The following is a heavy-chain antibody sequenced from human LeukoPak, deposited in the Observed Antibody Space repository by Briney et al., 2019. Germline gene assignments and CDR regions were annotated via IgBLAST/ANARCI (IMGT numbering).Heavy chain of an antibody. CDR2: ISSSGSTI. CDR1: GFTFSDYY. CDR3: AKRFNSSGWYAYFDY. D-gene: IGHD6-19*01. J-gene: IGHJ4*02. V-gene: IGHV3-11*01. Sequence: GGSLRLSCAASGFTFSDYYMSWIRQAPGKGLEWVSYISSSGSTIYYADSVKGRFTISRDNSKNTLYLQMNSLRAEDTAVYYCAKRFNSSGWYAYFDYWGQGTLVTVSS.